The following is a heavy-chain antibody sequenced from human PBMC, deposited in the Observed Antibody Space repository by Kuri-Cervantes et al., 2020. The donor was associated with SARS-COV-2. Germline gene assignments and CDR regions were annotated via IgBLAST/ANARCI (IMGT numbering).Heavy chain of an antibody. D-gene: IGHD1-26*01. V-gene: IGHV3-30*04. J-gene: IGHJ4*02. CDR2: ISGGGRDK. Sequence: GESLKISCAASGFGFSHFAIHWVRQAPGKGLEWVAVISGGGRDKYYVDSVEGRFTISRDNSQNTAYLQMNSLRAEDTAMYYCTRESYHQNVGFDYWGQGTLVTVSS. CDR1: GFGFSHFA. CDR3: TRESYHQNVGFDY.